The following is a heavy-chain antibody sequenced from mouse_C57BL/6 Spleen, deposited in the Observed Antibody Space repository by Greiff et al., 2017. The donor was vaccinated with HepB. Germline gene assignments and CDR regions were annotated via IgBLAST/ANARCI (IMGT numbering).Heavy chain of an antibody. J-gene: IGHJ4*01. CDR2: IDPETGGT. CDR1: GYTFTDYE. Sequence: QVQLQQSGAELVRPGASVTLSCKASGYTFTDYEMHWVKQTPVHGLEWIGAIDPETGGTAYNQKFKGKAILTADKSASTAYMELRSLTSEDSAVYYCTRSSSDYGYYAMDYWGQGTSVTVSS. D-gene: IGHD3-2*02. CDR3: TRSSSDYGYYAMDY. V-gene: IGHV1-15*01.